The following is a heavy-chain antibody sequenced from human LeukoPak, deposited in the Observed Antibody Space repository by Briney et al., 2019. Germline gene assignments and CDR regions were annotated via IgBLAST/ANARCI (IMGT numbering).Heavy chain of an antibody. CDR1: GGSFSNYY. CDR3: ARGPHYYESGGYYGKGYCYYGMDV. J-gene: IGHJ6*02. CDR2: INHSGST. D-gene: IGHD3-22*01. V-gene: IGHV4-34*01. Sequence: SETLSLTCAVYGGSFSNYYWSWIRQPPGKGLEWIGEINHSGSTNYNPSLKSRVTISVDTSKNQFSLKLSSVTAADTAVFYCARGPHYYESGGYYGKGYCYYGMDVWGQGTTVTVSS.